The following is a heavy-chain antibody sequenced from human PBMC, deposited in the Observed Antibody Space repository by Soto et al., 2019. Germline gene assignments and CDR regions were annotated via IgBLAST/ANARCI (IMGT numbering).Heavy chain of an antibody. V-gene: IGHV3-30*14. Sequence: QVQLVESGGGVVQPGRSLRLSCAASGFTFSSYAMHWVRQAPGKGLEWVAVISYDGSNKYYADSVKGRFTISRDNSKNPLYLPMNRLRAEDTAVYYRARSLMAGYFDHWGQGTLVTVSS. J-gene: IGHJ4*01. CDR1: GFTFSSYA. D-gene: IGHD6-19*01. CDR3: ARSLMAGYFDH. CDR2: ISYDGSNK.